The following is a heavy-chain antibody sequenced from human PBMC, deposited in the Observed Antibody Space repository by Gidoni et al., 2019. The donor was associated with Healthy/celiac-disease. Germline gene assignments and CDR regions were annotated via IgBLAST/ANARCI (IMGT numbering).Heavy chain of an antibody. V-gene: IGHV3-15*07. CDR1: GFTFRNAW. J-gene: IGHJ3*02. D-gene: IGHD2-21*01. CDR2: IKSKTDGGTT. CDR3: TTIANSDAFDI. Sequence: EVQLVESGGGLVKPGGSLRLSCAASGFTFRNAWQNWVRQAPGKGLEWVGRIKSKTDGGTTDYAAPVKGRFTISGDDSKNTLYLQMNSLKTEDTAVYYCTTIANSDAFDIWGQGTMVTVSS.